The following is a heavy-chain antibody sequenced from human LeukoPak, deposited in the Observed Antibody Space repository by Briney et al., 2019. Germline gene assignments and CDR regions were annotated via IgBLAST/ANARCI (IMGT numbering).Heavy chain of an antibody. CDR2: ISGSGGST. Sequence: GGSLRLSCVASGFTFSSYAMGWVRQAAGKGLEWVSDISGSGGSTYYADSVKGRFTISRDNSKNTLYLQMNSLRAEDTAVYYCAKDRGVSIDYPFDYWGQGTLVTVSS. D-gene: IGHD4-11*01. CDR3: AKDRGVSIDYPFDY. J-gene: IGHJ4*02. CDR1: GFTFSSYA. V-gene: IGHV3-23*01.